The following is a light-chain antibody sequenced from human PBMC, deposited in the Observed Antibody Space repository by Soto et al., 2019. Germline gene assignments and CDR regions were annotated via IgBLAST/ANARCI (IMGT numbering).Light chain of an antibody. J-gene: IGKJ1*01. CDR3: QQYGTSPWT. Sequence: EIVLTQSPGTLSLSPGERATLSCRASQNVNNNYLTWYQQKVGQAPRLLIYGASSRATGIPDRFSGRGSGTDFTLTISRLEPEDFAVYYCQQYGTSPWTFGQGTKVEI. V-gene: IGKV3-20*01. CDR2: GAS. CDR1: QNVNNNY.